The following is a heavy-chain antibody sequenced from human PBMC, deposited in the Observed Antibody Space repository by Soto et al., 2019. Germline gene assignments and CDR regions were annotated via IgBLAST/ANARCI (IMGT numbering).Heavy chain of an antibody. Sequence: EVQLSGSGGGLVQPGGSLRLSCAASGFTFSSYAMSWVRQAPGKGLEWVSAISGSSTSTYYADSVKGRFTISRDISKNTLYLQMNSLRAEDTAVYYCAKDPSSGFAMENYFDYWGQGTLVTVSS. J-gene: IGHJ4*02. CDR1: GFTFSSYA. V-gene: IGHV3-23*01. CDR2: ISGSSTST. CDR3: AKDPSSGFAMENYFDY. D-gene: IGHD3-10*01.